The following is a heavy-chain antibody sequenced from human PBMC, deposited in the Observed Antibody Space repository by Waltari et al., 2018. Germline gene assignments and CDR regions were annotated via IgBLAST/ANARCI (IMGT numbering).Heavy chain of an antibody. CDR1: GYTFTSYA. J-gene: IGHJ4*02. CDR2: INAGNGNT. Sequence: QVQLVQSGAEVKKPGASVTVSCKASGYTFTSYAMHWVRQAPGQRLEWMGWINAGNGNTKYSQKFQGRVTITRDTSASTAYMELSSLRSEDTAVYYCARGRYDSSGYFPYYFDYWGQGTLVTVSS. D-gene: IGHD3-22*01. V-gene: IGHV1-3*01. CDR3: ARGRYDSSGYFPYYFDY.